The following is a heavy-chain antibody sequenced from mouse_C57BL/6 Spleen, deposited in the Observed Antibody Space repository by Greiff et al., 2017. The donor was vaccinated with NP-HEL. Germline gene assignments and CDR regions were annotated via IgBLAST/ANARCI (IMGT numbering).Heavy chain of an antibody. D-gene: IGHD1-2*01. Sequence: QVQLKESGPGLVAPSQSLSITCTVSGFSLTSYGVDWVRQSPGKGLEWLGVIWGVGSTNYNSALKSRLSISKDHSKSQVSLKMNSLQTDDTAMYYCASEGGTTAGFAYWGQGTLVTVSA. CDR3: ASEGGTTAGFAY. V-gene: IGHV2-6*01. J-gene: IGHJ3*01. CDR2: IWGVGST. CDR1: GFSLTSYG.